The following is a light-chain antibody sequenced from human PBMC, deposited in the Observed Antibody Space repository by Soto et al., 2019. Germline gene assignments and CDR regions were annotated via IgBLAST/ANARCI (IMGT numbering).Light chain of an antibody. V-gene: IGKV3-15*01. CDR1: QSVSSN. J-gene: IGKJ3*01. CDR3: QQYNDWPLFT. Sequence: EIVLTQSPGTLSLSPGERATLSCRASQSVSSNNLAWYQQIPGQAPRLLIYGTSTRATGIPARFSGSGSGTEFTLTITSLQSEDFAVYYCQQYNDWPLFTFGPGTRVDIK. CDR2: GTS.